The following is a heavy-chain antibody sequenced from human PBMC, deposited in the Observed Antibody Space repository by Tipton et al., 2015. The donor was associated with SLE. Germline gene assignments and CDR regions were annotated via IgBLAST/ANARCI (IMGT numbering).Heavy chain of an antibody. CDR1: GGSISSYY. CDR3: ARLEIAAAHAFDI. Sequence: TLSLTCTVSGGSISSYYWSWIRQPPGKGLEWIGYIYTSGSTNYNPSLKSRVTISVDTSKNQFSLKLSSVTAADTAVYYCARLEIAAAHAFDIWGQGTMVTVSS. CDR2: IYTSGST. V-gene: IGHV4-4*08. J-gene: IGHJ3*02. D-gene: IGHD6-13*01.